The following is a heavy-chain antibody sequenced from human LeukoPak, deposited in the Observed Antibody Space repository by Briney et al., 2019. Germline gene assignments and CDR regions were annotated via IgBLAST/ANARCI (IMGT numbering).Heavy chain of an antibody. D-gene: IGHD3-9*01. CDR2: ISSSGSTI. V-gene: IGHV3-11*01. J-gene: IGHJ4*02. CDR3: ATPAYYDILTGRGRPFDY. CDR1: GFTVSSSY. Sequence: GGSLRLSCAASGFTVSSSYMSWVRQAPGKGLEWVSYISSSGSTIYYADPVKGRFTISRDNAKNSLYLQMNSLRAEDTVVYYCATPAYYDILTGRGRPFDYWGQGTLVTVSS.